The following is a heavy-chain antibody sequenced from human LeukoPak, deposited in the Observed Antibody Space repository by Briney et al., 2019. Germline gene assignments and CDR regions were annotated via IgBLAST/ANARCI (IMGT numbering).Heavy chain of an antibody. J-gene: IGHJ4*02. CDR3: ARAGDLDY. V-gene: IGHV1-8*01. Sequence: GASVKLSCKASGSTFTRYDINWGRQATEHGLEWMGWMNAKNGNTGYAQKFPGRITMTMNTYISKAYIELSRLRSEDTAVYYYARAGDLDYWGQGTLVTVSS. CDR2: MNAKNGNT. CDR1: GSTFTRYD. D-gene: IGHD3-16*01.